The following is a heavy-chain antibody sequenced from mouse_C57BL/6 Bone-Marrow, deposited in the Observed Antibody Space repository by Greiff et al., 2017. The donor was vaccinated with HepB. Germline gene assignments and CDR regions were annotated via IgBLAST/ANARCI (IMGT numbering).Heavy chain of an antibody. CDR2: FYPGSGSI. J-gene: IGHJ2*01. Sequence: VQLVESGAGLVKPGASVKLSCKASGYTFTEYTIHWVKQRSGQGLEWIGWFYPGSGSIKYNEKFKDKATLTADKSSSTVYMELSRLTSEDSAVYFCARHEGGDFLGPYYFDYWGQGTTLTVSS. V-gene: IGHV1-62-2*01. CDR1: GYTFTEYT. CDR3: ARHEGGDFLGPYYFDY. D-gene: IGHD4-1*01.